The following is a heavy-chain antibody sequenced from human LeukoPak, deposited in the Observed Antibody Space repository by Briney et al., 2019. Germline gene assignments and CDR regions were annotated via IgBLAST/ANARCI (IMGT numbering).Heavy chain of an antibody. CDR2: INHSGST. J-gene: IGHJ5*02. Sequence: PSQTLSLTCAVYGGSFSGYYWSWIRQPPGKGLEWIGEINHSGSTNYNPSLKSRVTISVDTSKNPFSLKLSSVTAADTAVYYCARGPGIDCSSTSCLGNWFDPWGQGTLVTVSS. D-gene: IGHD2-2*01. V-gene: IGHV4-34*01. CDR1: GGSFSGYY. CDR3: ARGPGIDCSSTSCLGNWFDP.